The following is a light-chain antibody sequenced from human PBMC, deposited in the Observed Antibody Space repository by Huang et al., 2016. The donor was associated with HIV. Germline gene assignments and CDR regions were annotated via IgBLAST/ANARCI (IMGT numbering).Light chain of an antibody. V-gene: IGKV3-15*01. CDR3: QQYNNWPPN. CDR2: GAS. CDR1: QSVSSN. Sequence: EIVMTQSPATLSVSPGERATLSCRASQSVSSNLAWYQQKPGQAPRLLIYGASTRATGIPARVSGSGSGTEFTLTISSLQSEDFAVYYCQQYNNWPPNFGQGTKLEIK. J-gene: IGKJ2*01.